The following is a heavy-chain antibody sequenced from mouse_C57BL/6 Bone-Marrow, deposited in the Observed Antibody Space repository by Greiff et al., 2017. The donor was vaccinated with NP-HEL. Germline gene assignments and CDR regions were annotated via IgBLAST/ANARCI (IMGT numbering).Heavy chain of an antibody. CDR2: IYPRSGNP. Sequence: QVQLQQSGAELARPGASVKLSCKASGYTFTSYGISWVKQRTGQGLEWIGEIYPRSGNPYYNEKFKGKATLTADKSSSTAYMELRSLTSEDSAVYFCARMGLRLLYFGYWGQGTTLTVSS. D-gene: IGHD3-2*02. CDR1: GYTFTSYG. V-gene: IGHV1-81*01. CDR3: ARMGLRLLYFGY. J-gene: IGHJ2*01.